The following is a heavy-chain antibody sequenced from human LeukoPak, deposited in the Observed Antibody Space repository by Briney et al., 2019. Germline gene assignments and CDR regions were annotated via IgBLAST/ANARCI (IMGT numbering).Heavy chain of an antibody. J-gene: IGHJ4*02. Sequence: PGGSLRLSCAASGFTFSDYYMSWIRQAPAKGLEWVSGLGGIGESAYYADFVKGRFAISRYNSRNTRYLQMNFLSPEDMAVYYCAKERSDQWSGVDCWGQGTLVTVSS. V-gene: IGHV3-23*01. D-gene: IGHD2-15*01. CDR3: AKERSDQWSGVDC. CDR1: GFTFSDYY. CDR2: LGGIGESA.